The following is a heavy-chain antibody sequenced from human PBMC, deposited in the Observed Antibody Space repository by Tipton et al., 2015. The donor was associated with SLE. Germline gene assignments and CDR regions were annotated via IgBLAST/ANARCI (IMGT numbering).Heavy chain of an antibody. CDR3: ARDGPARQSYFDY. D-gene: IGHD6-6*01. Sequence: TLSLTCAVYGGSFSGYYWSWIRQPPGKGLEWIGYIYYSGSTNYNPSLKSRVTISVDTSKNQFSLKLSSVTAADTAVYYCARDGPARQSYFDYWGQGTLVTVSS. J-gene: IGHJ4*02. CDR1: GGSFSGYY. V-gene: IGHV4-59*12. CDR2: IYYSGST.